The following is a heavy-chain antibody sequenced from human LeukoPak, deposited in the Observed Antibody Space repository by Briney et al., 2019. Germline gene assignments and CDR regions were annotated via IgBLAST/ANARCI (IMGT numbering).Heavy chain of an antibody. CDR1: GFTFSSYW. CDR2: IKQDGSEK. CDR3: ARVTHSRYCYGSGSYRDGNWFDP. J-gene: IGHJ5*02. Sequence: PGGSLRLSCAASGFTFSSYWMSWVRQAPGKGLEWVANIKQDGSEKYYVDSVKGRFTISRDNAKNSLYLQMNSLRAEDTAVYYCARVTHSRYCYGSGSYRDGNWFDPWGQGTLVTVSS. V-gene: IGHV3-7*01. D-gene: IGHD3-10*01.